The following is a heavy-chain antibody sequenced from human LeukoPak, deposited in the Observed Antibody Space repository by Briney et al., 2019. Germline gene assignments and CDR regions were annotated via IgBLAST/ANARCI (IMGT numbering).Heavy chain of an antibody. Sequence: GGSPRLSCAASGFTFSTYSINWVRQAPGKGLEWVSSIASSSNIYYADSVKGRFTISRDNAKNSLYLQMNSLRAEDTAVYYCAREWGYYDYWGQGTLVTVSS. D-gene: IGHD3-16*01. J-gene: IGHJ4*02. CDR3: AREWGYYDY. CDR1: GFTFSTYS. CDR2: IASSSNI. V-gene: IGHV3-21*01.